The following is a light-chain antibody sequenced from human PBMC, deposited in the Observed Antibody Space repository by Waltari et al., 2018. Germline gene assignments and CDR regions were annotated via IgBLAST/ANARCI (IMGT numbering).Light chain of an antibody. J-gene: IGLJ2*01. V-gene: IGLV2-8*01. CDR1: SSDVGGYNY. CDR3: SSYAVSTTLV. CDR2: EVS. Sequence: QSALTQPPSASGSPGQSVTISCTGTSSDVGGYNYVSWYQQHPGKAPKLMIYEVSKRPSGVPDRLSGSKSGNTASLTVSGLQTEDEADYYCSSYAVSTTLVFGGGTKLTVL.